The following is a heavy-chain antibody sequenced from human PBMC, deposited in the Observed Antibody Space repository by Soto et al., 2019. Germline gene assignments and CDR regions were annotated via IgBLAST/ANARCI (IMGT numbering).Heavy chain of an antibody. V-gene: IGHV4-61*01. CDR3: ARERYCSSTSCPLSYYGMDV. CDR2: IYYNGST. Sequence: SETLSLTCTVSGGSVSSGSYYWSWIRQPPGKGLEWIGYIYYNGSTNYNPSLKSRVTITVDTSKNQISLKLSSVTAADTAVFYCARERYCSSTSCPLSYYGMDVWGQGTTVT. J-gene: IGHJ6*02. CDR1: GGSVSSGSYY. D-gene: IGHD2-2*01.